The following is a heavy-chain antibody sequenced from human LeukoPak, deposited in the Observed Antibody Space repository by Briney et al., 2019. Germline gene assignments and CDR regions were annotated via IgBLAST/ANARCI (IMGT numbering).Heavy chain of an antibody. CDR1: GYSFTTYW. V-gene: IGHV5-51*01. J-gene: IGHJ4*02. CDR2: IYLGDSQT. D-gene: IGHD5-24*01. Sequence: GESLKISCKGSGYSFTTYWIGWVRQMPGKGLEWMGFIYLGDSQTRYSPSFQGQVTLSADRSTTTAYLQWSSLQASDTAIYFCASAPHGCGSWHYWGQGTLVTVSS. CDR3: ASAPHGCGSWHY.